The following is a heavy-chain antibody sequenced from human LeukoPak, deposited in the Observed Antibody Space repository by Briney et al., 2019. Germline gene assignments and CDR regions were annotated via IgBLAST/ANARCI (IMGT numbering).Heavy chain of an antibody. V-gene: IGHV3-23*01. Sequence: GGSLRLSCAASGFTFSSYAMTWVRQAPGKGLEWVSVIAAGSGGIHYADSVKGRFTISRDNSKNTLYLQMNSLTAEDTAIYYCAKDWDDYGDYLPLDFWGQGTLVTVSS. CDR2: IAAGSGGI. CDR1: GFTFSSYA. D-gene: IGHD4-17*01. CDR3: AKDWDDYGDYLPLDF. J-gene: IGHJ4*02.